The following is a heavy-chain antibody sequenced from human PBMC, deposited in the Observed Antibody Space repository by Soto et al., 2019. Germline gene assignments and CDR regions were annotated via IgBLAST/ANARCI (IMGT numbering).Heavy chain of an antibody. CDR3: ARESRYYDTSVHYAVDV. J-gene: IGHJ6*02. CDR1: GGSISSFY. CDR2: IYYGGST. V-gene: IGHV4-59*01. Sequence: SETLSLTCTVSGGSISSFYWNWIRQPPGKGLEWIGCIYYGGSTSYNPSLKSRVTISVDTSKNQFSLKLSSVTAADTAVYYCARESRYYDTSVHYAVDVWGQGTTVTVSS. D-gene: IGHD3-22*01.